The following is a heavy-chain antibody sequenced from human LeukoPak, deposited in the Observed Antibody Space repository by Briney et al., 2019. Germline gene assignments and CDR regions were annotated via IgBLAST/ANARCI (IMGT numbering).Heavy chain of an antibody. CDR1: GFSFSRSG. Sequence: HAGGSLRLSCAASGFSFSRSGMHWVRQAPGKGLEWVADIWFDKNQHFADSVKGRFAISRDNSKNTVYLQINSLRAEDTAVYYCARDRHCVNGVCHSPPGMDVWGQGTTVTVSS. CDR3: ARDRHCVNGVCHSPPGMDV. D-gene: IGHD2-8*01. J-gene: IGHJ6*02. V-gene: IGHV3-33*01. CDR2: IWFDKNQ.